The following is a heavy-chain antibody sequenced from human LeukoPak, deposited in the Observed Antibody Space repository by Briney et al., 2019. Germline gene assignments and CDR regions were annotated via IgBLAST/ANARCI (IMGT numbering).Heavy chain of an antibody. V-gene: IGHV2-70*04. CDR3: ALSHY. Sequence: SGPTLVNPTQTLTLTCTFSGFSLSTSGMRVSWIRQPPGKALEWLARIDWDDDKFYSTSLKTRHTISKDTSKNQVVLTMTNMDPVDTATYYCALSHYWGQGTLVTVSS. J-gene: IGHJ4*02. CDR2: IDWDDDK. CDR1: GFSLSTSGMR.